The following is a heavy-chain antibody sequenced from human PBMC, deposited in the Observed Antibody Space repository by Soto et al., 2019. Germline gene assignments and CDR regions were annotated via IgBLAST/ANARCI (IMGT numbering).Heavy chain of an antibody. J-gene: IGHJ4*02. V-gene: IGHV4-34*01. CDR2: VSHGEGT. D-gene: IGHD5-18*01. CDR1: GGSFKGDY. Sequence: PSETLSLTCAVYGGSFKGDYLSWFLQPPRKGLEWIGEVSHGEGTKYNPSLTSRVIISLDTSKSQFSLTLRSVIVVDTAVYYCARGLDRAKTGYCGEGTPVTVSS. CDR3: ARGLDRAKTGY.